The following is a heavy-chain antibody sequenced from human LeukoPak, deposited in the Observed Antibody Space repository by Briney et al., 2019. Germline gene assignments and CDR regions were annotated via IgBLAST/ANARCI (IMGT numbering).Heavy chain of an antibody. CDR3: SNDIVADEGGGY. V-gene: IGHV3-23*01. J-gene: IGHJ4*02. Sequence: PGGSLRLSCAASGFTFSSYAMSWVRQAPGKGLEWVSAISGSGGSTYYADSVKGRFTISRENSKNTVFLQMNSLRAEDTAVYYCSNDIVADEGGGYWGQGTLVTVSS. D-gene: IGHD2-15*01. CDR2: ISGSGGST. CDR1: GFTFSSYA.